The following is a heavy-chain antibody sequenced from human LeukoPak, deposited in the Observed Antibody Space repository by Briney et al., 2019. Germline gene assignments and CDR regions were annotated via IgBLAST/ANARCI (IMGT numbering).Heavy chain of an antibody. D-gene: IGHD6-13*01. V-gene: IGHV3-30*18. CDR1: GFTFSSYG. Sequence: PGRSLRLSCAASGFTFSSYGMHWVRQAPGKGLEWVAVISYDGSNKYYADSVKGRFTISRDNSKNTLYLQMNSLRAEDTAVYYCAKSGSSWYSWNYYYYYMDVWGKGTTVTVSS. CDR2: ISYDGSNK. J-gene: IGHJ6*03. CDR3: AKSGSSWYSWNYYYYYMDV.